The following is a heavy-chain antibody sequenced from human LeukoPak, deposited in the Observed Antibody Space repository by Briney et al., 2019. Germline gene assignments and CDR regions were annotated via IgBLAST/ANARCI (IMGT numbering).Heavy chain of an antibody. CDR2: ISSSSSYI. J-gene: IGHJ4*02. V-gene: IGHV3-21*01. D-gene: IGHD3-22*01. Sequence: KPGGSLRLSCAASGFTFSSYSMNWVRQAPGKGLEWVSSISSSSSYIYYADSVKGRFTISRDNAKNSLYLQMNSLRAEDTAVYYCARSILVVPVYYFDYRGQGTLVTVSS. CDR1: GFTFSSYS. CDR3: ARSILVVPVYYFDY.